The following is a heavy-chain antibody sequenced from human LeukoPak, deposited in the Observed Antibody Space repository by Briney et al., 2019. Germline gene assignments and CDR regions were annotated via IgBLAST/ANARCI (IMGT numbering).Heavy chain of an antibody. Sequence: QAGGSLRLSCAASGFTSDIFAMSWIRQAPGRGLEWVSTSGSGGSTYYADSVKGRFTISRDNSQSKVYLQMDSLRAADTALYFCANIHVSAGWGQGTQVIVSS. J-gene: IGHJ4*02. CDR2: SGSGGST. D-gene: IGHD2-21*01. CDR3: ANIHVSAG. CDR1: GFTSDIFA. V-gene: IGHV3-23*01.